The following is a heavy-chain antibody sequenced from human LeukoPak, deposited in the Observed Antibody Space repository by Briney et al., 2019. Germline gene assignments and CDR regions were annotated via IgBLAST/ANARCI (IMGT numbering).Heavy chain of an antibody. J-gene: IGHJ3*02. CDR2: ISASGDVT. V-gene: IGHV3-23*01. CDR3: AKSLFTSATGTGRAFHI. D-gene: IGHD1-1*01. CDR1: GFTFSKFP. Sequence: GGSLRLSCAASGFTFSKFPMGWVRQAPGRGLEWISAISASGDVTFYADSLRGRFTISRDNSKSTLYLQMNGLRAEDTAIFYCAKSLFTSATGTGRAFHIWGQGTRVTVSS.